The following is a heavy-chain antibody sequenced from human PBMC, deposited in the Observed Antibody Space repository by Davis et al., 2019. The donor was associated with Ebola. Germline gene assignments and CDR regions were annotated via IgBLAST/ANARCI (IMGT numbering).Heavy chain of an antibody. V-gene: IGHV3-7*01. J-gene: IGHJ4*02. CDR2: IKQDGSEK. D-gene: IGHD5-18*01. CDR3: ARGRRYSYGPAVY. CDR1: GFTFSSYS. Sequence: GESLKISCAASGFTFSSYSMSWVRQAPGKGLEWVANIKQDGSEKYYVDSVKGRFTISRDNAKNSLYLQMNSLRAEDTAVYYCARGRRYSYGPAVYWGQGTLVTVSS.